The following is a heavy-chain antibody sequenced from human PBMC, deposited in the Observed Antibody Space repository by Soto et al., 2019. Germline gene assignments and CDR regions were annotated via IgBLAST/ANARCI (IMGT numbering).Heavy chain of an antibody. J-gene: IGHJ3*02. CDR1: GFTFSSYA. D-gene: IGHD2-15*01. CDR3: AKSVDSPLTFDI. V-gene: IGHV3-23*01. Sequence: EVQLLESGGGLVQPGGSLRLSCAASGFTFSSYAMSWVRQAPGKGLEWISAISGSGGSTYYADSVKGRFTISRDNSKNTLYLQMNSLRAEDTAVYYCAKSVDSPLTFDIWGQGTMVTVSS. CDR2: ISGSGGST.